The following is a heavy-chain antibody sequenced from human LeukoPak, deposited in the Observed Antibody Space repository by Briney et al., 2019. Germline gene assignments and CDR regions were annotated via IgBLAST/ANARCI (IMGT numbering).Heavy chain of an antibody. CDR1: GFTFSGSA. V-gene: IGHV3-73*01. Sequence: GGSLRLSCAASGFTFSGSAIHWVRQASGKGLEWVGRIRSKANSYATAYVASVKGRFTISRDDSKNRAYLRMDSLRTEDTAVYYCTGIAAAGDHDYWGQGTLVTVSS. CDR2: IRSKANSYAT. D-gene: IGHD6-13*01. CDR3: TGIAAAGDHDY. J-gene: IGHJ4*02.